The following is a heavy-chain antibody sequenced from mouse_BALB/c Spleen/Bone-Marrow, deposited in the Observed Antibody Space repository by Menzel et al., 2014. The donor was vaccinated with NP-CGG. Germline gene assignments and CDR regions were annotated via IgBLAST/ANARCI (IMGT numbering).Heavy chain of an antibody. D-gene: IGHD1-1*02. J-gene: IGHJ4*01. CDR1: GFTFSSYG. Sequence: EVKVVESGGGLVKPGGSLKLSCAASGFTFSSYGVSWVRQTPEKRLEWVATISNGGNYTYYPDSVKGRFTISRDNAKNTQYLQMSSLRSEDTAMYYCTRQRGDYAMDYWGQGTSVTVSS. CDR3: TRQRGDYAMDY. V-gene: IGHV5-9-3*01. CDR2: ISNGGNYT.